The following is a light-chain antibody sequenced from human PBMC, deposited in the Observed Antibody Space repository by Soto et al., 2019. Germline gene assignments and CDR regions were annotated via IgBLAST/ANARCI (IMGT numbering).Light chain of an antibody. CDR3: QQYNNWPIT. CDR2: GAS. Sequence: EIVMTQSAVTLSVSPGERATLSCRASQNVLSNLAWYQQKPGQSPRLLIYGASARATGIPARFSGSGSGTEFTLTISSLQSEDFALYYCQQYNNWPITFGQRTRLEIK. J-gene: IGKJ5*01. V-gene: IGKV3-15*01. CDR1: QNVLSN.